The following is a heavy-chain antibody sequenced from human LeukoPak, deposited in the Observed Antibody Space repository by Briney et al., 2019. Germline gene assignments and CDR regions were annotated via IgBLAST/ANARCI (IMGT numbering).Heavy chain of an antibody. D-gene: IGHD2-2*01. CDR3: ARGLYIVVVPAAMDAFDI. V-gene: IGHV3-21*01. Sequence: GGSLRLSCAASGFTFSSYSMNWVRQAPGKGLEWVSSISSSGSYIYYADSVKGRFTISRDNAKNSLYLQMNSLRAEDTAVYYCARGLYIVVVPAAMDAFDIWGQGTMVTVSS. J-gene: IGHJ3*02. CDR2: ISSSGSYI. CDR1: GFTFSSYS.